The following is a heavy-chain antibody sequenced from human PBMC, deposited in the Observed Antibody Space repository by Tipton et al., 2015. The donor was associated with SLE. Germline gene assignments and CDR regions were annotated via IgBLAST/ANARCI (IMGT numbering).Heavy chain of an antibody. Sequence: SLRLSCTASGLTFANYGVSWFRQAPGEGLEWVGFIRSKAYGGTTEYAASVKGRFLVSRDDSKSIAFLQMNSLETEDTALYYCAKDRGYSGNGGPVNWGQGTLVTVSS. CDR3: AKDRGYSGNGGPVN. CDR1: GLTFANYG. V-gene: IGHV3-49*03. J-gene: IGHJ4*02. CDR2: IRSKAYGGTT. D-gene: IGHD5-12*01.